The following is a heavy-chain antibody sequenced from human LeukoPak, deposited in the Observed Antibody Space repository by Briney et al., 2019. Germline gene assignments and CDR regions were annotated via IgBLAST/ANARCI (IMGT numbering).Heavy chain of an antibody. CDR3: AKDVGKWESLHFFDY. V-gene: IGHV3-53*01. D-gene: IGHD1-26*01. J-gene: IGHJ4*02. CDR2: IYSGGST. CDR1: GFTVSSNY. Sequence: GGSLRLSCAASGFTVSSNYMSWVRQAPGKGLEWVSVIYSGGSTYYADSVKGRFTISRDDSRNTLYLQMNSLRGDDTAVYYCAKDVGKWESLHFFDYWGQGTLVTVSS.